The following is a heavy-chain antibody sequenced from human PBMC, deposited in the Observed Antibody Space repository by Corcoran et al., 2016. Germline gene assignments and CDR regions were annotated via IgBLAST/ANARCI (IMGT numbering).Heavy chain of an antibody. V-gene: IGHV1-2*02. CDR3: ARAYDWTDAFDI. J-gene: IGHJ3*02. CDR1: GYTFTGYY. Sequence: QVQLVQSGAEVKKPGASVKVSCKASGYTFTGYYMHWVRQAPGQGLAWMGWINPNSGGTNYAPKFQGRVTMTRDTSISPAYMELSRLRSDDTAVYYCARAYDWTDAFDIWGQGTMVTVSS. CDR2: INPNSGGT. D-gene: IGHD1-1*01.